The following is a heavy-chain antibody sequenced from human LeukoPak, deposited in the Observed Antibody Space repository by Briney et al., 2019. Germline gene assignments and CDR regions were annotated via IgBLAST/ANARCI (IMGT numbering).Heavy chain of an antibody. Sequence: GGSLRLSCAASGFTFSSYAMSWVRQAPGKGLEWVSAISGSGGSTYYADSVKGRFTISRDNSKNTLYLQMNSLRADDTAVYYCAKGNSSWYGGEYYFDYWGQGTLVTVSS. D-gene: IGHD6-13*01. V-gene: IGHV3-23*01. J-gene: IGHJ4*02. CDR1: GFTFSSYA. CDR2: ISGSGGST. CDR3: AKGNSSWYGGEYYFDY.